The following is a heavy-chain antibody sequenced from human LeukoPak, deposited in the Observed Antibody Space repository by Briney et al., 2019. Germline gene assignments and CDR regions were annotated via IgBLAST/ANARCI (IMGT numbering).Heavy chain of an antibody. CDR3: ARARRPDSSSFRWFDP. D-gene: IGHD6-6*01. Sequence: SETLSLTCAVYGGSFSGYYWSWIRQPPGKGLEWIGEINHSGSTNYNPSLKSRVTISVDTSKNQFSLKLSSVTAADTAVYYCARARRPDSSSFRWFDPWGQGTLVTVSS. CDR2: INHSGST. V-gene: IGHV4-34*01. J-gene: IGHJ5*02. CDR1: GGSFSGYY.